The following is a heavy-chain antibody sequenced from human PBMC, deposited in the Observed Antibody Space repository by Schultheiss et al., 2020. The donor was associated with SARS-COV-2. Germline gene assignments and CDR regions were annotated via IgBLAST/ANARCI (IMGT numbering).Heavy chain of an antibody. Sequence: SETLSLTCAVYGGSFSGYYWSWIRQPPGKGLEWIGEINHSGSTNYNPSLKSRVTISVDTSKNQFSLKLSSVTAADTAVYYCATTYDSSGYYHDAFDIWGQGTMVTVSS. J-gene: IGHJ3*02. V-gene: IGHV4-34*01. CDR2: INHSGST. D-gene: IGHD3-22*01. CDR3: ATTYDSSGYYHDAFDI. CDR1: GGSFSGYY.